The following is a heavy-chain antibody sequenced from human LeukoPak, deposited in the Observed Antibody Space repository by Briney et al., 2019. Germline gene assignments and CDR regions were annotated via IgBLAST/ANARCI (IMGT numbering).Heavy chain of an antibody. CDR1: GGSISSGGYS. Sequence: SETLSLTCAVSGGSISSGGYSWSWIRQPPGKGLEWIGYIYHSGSTYYNPSLKSRVTISVDRSKNQFSLKLSSVTAGDTAVYYCARVSRYSSGIDYWGQGTLVTVSS. CDR3: ARVSRYSSGIDY. D-gene: IGHD6-19*01. CDR2: IYHSGST. V-gene: IGHV4-30-2*01. J-gene: IGHJ4*02.